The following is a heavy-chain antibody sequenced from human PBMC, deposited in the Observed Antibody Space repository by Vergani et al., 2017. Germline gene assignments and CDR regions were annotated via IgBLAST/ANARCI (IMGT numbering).Heavy chain of an antibody. CDR1: GGSFSGYY. CDR2: INHSGST. J-gene: IGHJ4*02. CDR3: ARDYYYDSSGYSN. V-gene: IGHV4-34*01. Sequence: QVQLQQWGAGLLKPSETLSLTCAVYGGSFSGYYWSWIRQPPGKGLEWIGEINHSGSTNYNPSLKSRVTISVDTSKNQFSLKLSSATAADTAVYYCARDYYYDSSGYSNWGQGTLVTVSS. D-gene: IGHD3-22*01.